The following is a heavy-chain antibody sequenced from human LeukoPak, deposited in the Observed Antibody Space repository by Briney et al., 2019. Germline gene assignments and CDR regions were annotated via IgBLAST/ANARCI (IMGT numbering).Heavy chain of an antibody. CDR2: ISAYNGNT. Sequence: ASVKVSCKASGYTFTSYGISWVRQAPGQGLEWMGWISAYNGNTNYAQKLQGRVTMTTDTSTSTAYMELRSLRSDDTAVYYCANSLERRYYYDSSGPFDYWGQGTLVTVSS. CDR1: GYTFTSYG. CDR3: ANSLERRYYYDSSGPFDY. V-gene: IGHV1-18*01. D-gene: IGHD3-22*01. J-gene: IGHJ4*02.